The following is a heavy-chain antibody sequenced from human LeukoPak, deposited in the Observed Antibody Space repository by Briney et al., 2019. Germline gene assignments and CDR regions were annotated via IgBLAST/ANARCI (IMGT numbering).Heavy chain of an antibody. V-gene: IGHV1-69*04. Sequence: SSVNVSCKHSGGTFSSYAISWLRQAPGQGREWLGRIIPILGLANYGHQFQGRVTITADKSTSLAYRELSSLRSEYEAVYYCGSHGSVLILYWGQGTLVSVSS. CDR2: IIPILGLA. J-gene: IGHJ4*02. CDR1: GGTFSSYA. D-gene: IGHD3-10*01. CDR3: GSHGSVLILY.